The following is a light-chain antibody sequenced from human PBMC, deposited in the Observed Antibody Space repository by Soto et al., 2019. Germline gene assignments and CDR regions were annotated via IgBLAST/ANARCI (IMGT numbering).Light chain of an antibody. J-gene: IGLJ3*02. Sequence: QSALTQPASVSGSPGQSITISCTGTSSDVGSYNLVSWYQQHPRKAPKLMIYEGSRRPSGVSNRFSGSKSGNTASLTIAGLQAEDEADYYCCSYAGSSTGVFGGGTKLTVL. CDR1: SSDVGSYNL. CDR2: EGS. CDR3: CSYAGSSTGV. V-gene: IGLV2-23*01.